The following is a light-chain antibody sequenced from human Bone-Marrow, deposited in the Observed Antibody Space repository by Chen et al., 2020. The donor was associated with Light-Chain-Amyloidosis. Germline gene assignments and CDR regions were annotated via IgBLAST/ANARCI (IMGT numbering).Light chain of an antibody. CDR3: QQFNTYPPWT. V-gene: IGKV1-9*01. Sequence: IQLTQSPSSLSASVGDTVTITCRASQDITGSLAWYQQKPGKAPKVLIYAAATLQSGVPSRFSGGVSGTEFTLTISSLQPEDLATYFCQQFNTYPPWTFGQGTK. J-gene: IGKJ1*01. CDR2: AAA. CDR1: QDITGS.